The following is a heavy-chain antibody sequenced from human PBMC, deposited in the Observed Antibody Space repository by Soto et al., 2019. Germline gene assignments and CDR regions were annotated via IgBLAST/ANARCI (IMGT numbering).Heavy chain of an antibody. CDR1: GFTFSGSA. Sequence: PGGSLRLSCAASGFTFSGSAMHWVRQASGKGLEWVGRIRSKANSYATAYAASVKGRFTISRDDSKNTAYLQMNSLKTEDTAVYYCTRPITMVRGVTLDYWGQGTLVTVSS. CDR3: TRPITMVRGVTLDY. J-gene: IGHJ4*02. D-gene: IGHD3-10*01. V-gene: IGHV3-73*01. CDR2: IRSKANSYAT.